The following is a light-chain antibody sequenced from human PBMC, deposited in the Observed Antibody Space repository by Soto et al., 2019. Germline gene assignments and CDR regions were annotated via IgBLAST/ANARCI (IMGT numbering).Light chain of an antibody. V-gene: IGKV1-6*02. CDR1: QGIGND. Sequence: AIQMAQSPSSLSASVGDRVTITCRASQGIGNDVGWYQQKPGKAPTLLLYAATTLQSGVPSRFSGTRSGTEFTLTISSLQPEDFATYYCLQDHNYPLTFGGGTKVEIK. CDR3: LQDHNYPLT. J-gene: IGKJ4*01. CDR2: AAT.